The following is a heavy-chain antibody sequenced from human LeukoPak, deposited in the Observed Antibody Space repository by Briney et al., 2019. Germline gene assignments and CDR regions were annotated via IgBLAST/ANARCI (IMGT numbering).Heavy chain of an antibody. J-gene: IGHJ4*02. Sequence: GGSLRLSCAASGFTFSSYAMHWVRQAPGKGLEWVAVISYDGSNKYYADSVKGRFTISRDNSENTLYLQMNSLRAEDTAVYYCAIGARYSYGPNYFDYWGQGTLVTVSS. CDR1: GFTFSSYA. V-gene: IGHV3-30*04. D-gene: IGHD5-18*01. CDR3: AIGARYSYGPNYFDY. CDR2: ISYDGSNK.